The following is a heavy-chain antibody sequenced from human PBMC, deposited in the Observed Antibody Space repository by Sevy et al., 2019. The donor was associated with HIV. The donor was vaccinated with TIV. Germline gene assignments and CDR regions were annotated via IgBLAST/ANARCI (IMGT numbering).Heavy chain of an antibody. Sequence: GSLRLSCAASGFTFTNAWMNWVRQAPGKGLEWVGRIKTKTDGGTTDYAAPVKGRFTISRDDSKNTLYLQMNSLKTEDTAVYYCTTDLGLRFLEQDVFDIWGQGTMVTVSS. CDR3: TTDLGLRFLEQDVFDI. D-gene: IGHD3-3*01. CDR2: IKTKTDGGTT. J-gene: IGHJ3*02. V-gene: IGHV3-15*07. CDR1: GFTFTNAW.